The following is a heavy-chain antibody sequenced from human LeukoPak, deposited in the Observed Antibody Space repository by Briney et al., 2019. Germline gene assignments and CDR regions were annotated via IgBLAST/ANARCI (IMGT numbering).Heavy chain of an antibody. CDR3: AREGDFWRAPLSGMDV. Sequence: GGSLSFSCAAYGFTFSCYCMRWVRQAQGNGLEWVANIKQDGSNKYYVDSVKGSITISRDNAKNSLYLQMNSLGAEDTAVYYCAREGDFWRAPLSGMDVWGQETRVTVSS. D-gene: IGHD3-3*01. J-gene: IGHJ6*02. CDR1: GFTFSCYC. CDR2: IKQDGSNK. V-gene: IGHV3-7*04.